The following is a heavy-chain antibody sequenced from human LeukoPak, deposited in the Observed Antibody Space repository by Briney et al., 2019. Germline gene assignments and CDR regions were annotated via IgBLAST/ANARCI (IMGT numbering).Heavy chain of an antibody. CDR2: IIPIFGTA. D-gene: IGHD3-22*01. CDR1: GGTFSSYA. Sequence: GASVKVSCKASGGTFSSYAISWVRQAPGQGLEWMGGIIPIFGTANYAQKFQGRVTITTDESTSTAYMELSSLRSEDTAVYYCASHYYYDSSGYDRLSNWFDPWGQGTLVTVSS. CDR3: ASHYYYDSSGYDRLSNWFDP. J-gene: IGHJ5*02. V-gene: IGHV1-69*05.